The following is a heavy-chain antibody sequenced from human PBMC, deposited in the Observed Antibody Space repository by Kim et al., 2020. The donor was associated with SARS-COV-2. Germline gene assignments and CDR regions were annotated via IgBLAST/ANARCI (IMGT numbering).Heavy chain of an antibody. CDR2: INPSGGST. V-gene: IGHV1-46*01. J-gene: IGHJ6*02. Sequence: ASVKVSCKASGYTFTSYYMHWVRQAPGQGLEWMGIINPSGGSTSYAQKFQGRVTMTMDTSTSTVYMELSSLRSEDTAVYYCARDPYGDYDTGGMDVWGQGTTVTVSS. CDR1: GYTFTSYY. D-gene: IGHD4-17*01. CDR3: ARDPYGDYDTGGMDV.